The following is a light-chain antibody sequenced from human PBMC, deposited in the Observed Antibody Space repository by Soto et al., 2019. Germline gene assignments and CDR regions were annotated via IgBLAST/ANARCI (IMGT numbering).Light chain of an antibody. CDR3: SSYAGTNNHHV. V-gene: IGLV2-14*02. CDR1: GSAVGTYNL. Sequence: QSALTQPASISGSPGQSITISCTGTGSAVGTYNLVSWYQQHPGKAPNLIIYEGNKRPSGVPDRFSGSKSGNTASLTVSGLQAEDEADYYCSSYAGTNNHHVFGTGTKVTVL. CDR2: EGN. J-gene: IGLJ1*01.